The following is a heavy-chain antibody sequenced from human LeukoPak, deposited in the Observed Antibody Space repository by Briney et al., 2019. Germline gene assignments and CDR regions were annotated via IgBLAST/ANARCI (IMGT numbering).Heavy chain of an antibody. D-gene: IGHD2-15*01. V-gene: IGHV1-2*02. CDR1: GYTCTGYY. J-gene: IGHJ4*02. CDR2: INPNSGGT. Sequence: ASVKVSCKASGYTCTGYYMHWVRQAPGQGLEWVGWINPNSGGTNYAQKFQGRVTMTSDTSITTAYMELSRLTSDDTAVYYCARGGIDYWGQGTLVTVSS. CDR3: ARGGIDY.